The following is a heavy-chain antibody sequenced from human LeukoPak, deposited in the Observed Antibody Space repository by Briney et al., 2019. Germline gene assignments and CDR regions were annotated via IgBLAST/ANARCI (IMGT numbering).Heavy chain of an antibody. CDR3: ARDLGFCSRTSCFGYDI. D-gene: IGHD2-2*01. CDR1: GFTFSASS. Sequence: GGSLRLSCAASGFTFSASSMNWVRQAPRKGLEWVSYISFSSNTMYYADSVKGRFTISRDNAKNSLFLQMDSLRDEDTAVYYCARDLGFCSRTSCFGYDIWGQGTMVTVSS. CDR2: ISFSSNTM. J-gene: IGHJ3*02. V-gene: IGHV3-48*02.